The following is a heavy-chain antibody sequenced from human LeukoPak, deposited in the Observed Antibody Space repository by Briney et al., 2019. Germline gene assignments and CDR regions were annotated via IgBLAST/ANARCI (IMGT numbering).Heavy chain of an antibody. D-gene: IGHD3-22*01. CDR2: ISSSSSYI. CDR1: GFTFSSYS. CDR3: ARAHYYDSSGYYYDFDY. J-gene: IGHJ4*02. V-gene: IGHV3-21*01. Sequence: GGSLRLSCAASGFTFSSYSMNWVRQAPGKGLEWVSSISSSSSYIYYADSVKGRFTISRDNAKNSLYLQMNSLRAEDTAVYYCARAHYYDSSGYYYDFDYWGQGPLVTASS.